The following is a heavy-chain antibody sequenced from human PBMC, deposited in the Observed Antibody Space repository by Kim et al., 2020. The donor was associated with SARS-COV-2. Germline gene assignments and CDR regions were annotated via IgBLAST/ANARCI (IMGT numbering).Heavy chain of an antibody. CDR3: ARLHGYSSSWGFDY. CDR1: GGSISSYY. J-gene: IGHJ4*02. D-gene: IGHD6-13*01. Sequence: SETLSLTCTVSGGSISSYYWSWIRQPPGKGLEWIGYIYYSGSTNYNPSLKSRVTISVDTSKNQFSLKLSSVTAADTAVYYCARLHGYSSSWGFDYWGQGTLVTVSS. CDR2: IYYSGST. V-gene: IGHV4-59*08.